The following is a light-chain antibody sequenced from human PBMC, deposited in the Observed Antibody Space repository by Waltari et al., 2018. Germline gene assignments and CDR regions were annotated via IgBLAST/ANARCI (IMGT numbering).Light chain of an antibody. Sequence: DIQMTQSPSAMSASDGDRHTITCRASQDISNYLACFQQKPGTVPKRLIYDTSNLQSGVPSRFRGSGFGTEFTLTISSLQPEDFATYYCLQYNSYPLTFGGGTKVEIK. CDR2: DTS. J-gene: IGKJ4*01. CDR1: QDISNY. CDR3: LQYNSYPLT. V-gene: IGKV1-17*03.